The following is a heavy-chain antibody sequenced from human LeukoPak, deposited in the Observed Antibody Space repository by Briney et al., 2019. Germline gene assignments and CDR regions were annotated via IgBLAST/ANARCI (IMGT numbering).Heavy chain of an antibody. D-gene: IGHD2-2*01. CDR1: GGSISSGGYY. V-gene: IGHV4-31*03. CDR3: AREYCSSASCYFDY. J-gene: IGHJ4*02. Sequence: PSETLSLTCTVSGGSISSGGYYWSWIRQHPGKGLEWIGYIYYSGSTYYNPSLRSRVTISADTSKNQFSLKLSSVTAADTAVYFCAREYCSSASCYFDYWGQGTLVTVSS. CDR2: IYYSGST.